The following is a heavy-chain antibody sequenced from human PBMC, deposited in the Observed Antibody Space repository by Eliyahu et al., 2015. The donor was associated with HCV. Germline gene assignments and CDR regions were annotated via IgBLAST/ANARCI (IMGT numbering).Heavy chain of an antibody. Sequence: QVQLQESGPGLVKPSETLSLTXTVSGGSITPYYWSWLRQPPGKGLEWIGYIHYSGSTNNNPSLKSRVTIALDTSKNQFSLNLTSVTAADTAMYYCASGGGGIAVTGTGGWFDPWGQGTLVTVSS. CDR1: GGSITPYY. CDR3: ASGGGGIAVTGTGGWFDP. D-gene: IGHD6-19*01. J-gene: IGHJ5*02. CDR2: IHYSGST. V-gene: IGHV4-59*01.